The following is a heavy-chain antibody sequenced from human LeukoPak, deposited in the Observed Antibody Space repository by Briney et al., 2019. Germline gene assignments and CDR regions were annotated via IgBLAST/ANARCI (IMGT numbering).Heavy chain of an antibody. D-gene: IGHD1-20*01. CDR2: ISAYYGNT. J-gene: IGHJ6*02. Sequence: ASVKVSCKASGYTFTSYGISWVRRAPGQGLEWMGWISAYYGNTNYAQNLQGRLTMTTDTSTSTVYMELRSLRSDDTAVYYCARGVYNWNDGPRESSYYYGMDVWGQGTTATVSS. CDR1: GYTFTSYG. CDR3: ARGVYNWNDGPRESSYYYGMDV. V-gene: IGHV1-18*01.